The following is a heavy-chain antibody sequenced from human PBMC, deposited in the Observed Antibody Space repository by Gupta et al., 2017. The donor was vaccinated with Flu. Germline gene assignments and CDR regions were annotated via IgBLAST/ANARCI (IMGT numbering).Heavy chain of an antibody. V-gene: IGHV3-74*01. Sequence: APGKGLVWVSRINGDGSIRSYADSVKGRFTISRDNAKNTLYLQMNSLRADDTAVYYCARGDTITIFGVVTQIDYWGPGTLVTVSS. J-gene: IGHJ4*02. D-gene: IGHD3-3*01. CDR3: ARGDTITIFGVVTQIDY. CDR2: INGDGSIR.